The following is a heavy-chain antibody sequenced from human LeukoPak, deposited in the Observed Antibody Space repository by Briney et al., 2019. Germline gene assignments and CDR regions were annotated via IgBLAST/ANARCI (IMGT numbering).Heavy chain of an antibody. CDR1: GYTFTSYG. D-gene: IGHD3-16*01. V-gene: IGHV1-18*01. Sequence: ASVKVSCKASGYTFTSYGISWVRQAPGQGLEWMGWISAYNGNTNYAQKLQGRVTMTTDTSTSTAYMELRSLRSDDTAVYYCARDHRLHLGLLPFDYWGQGTLVTVSS. CDR3: ARDHRLHLGLLPFDY. CDR2: ISAYNGNT. J-gene: IGHJ4*02.